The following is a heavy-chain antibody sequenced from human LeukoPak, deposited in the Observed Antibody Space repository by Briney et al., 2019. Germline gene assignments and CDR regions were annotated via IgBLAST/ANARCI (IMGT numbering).Heavy chain of an antibody. CDR2: ISWNSGSI. V-gene: IGHV3-9*01. CDR1: GFTFDDYA. J-gene: IGHJ6*02. CDR3: AKAPRRYCYYYGMDV. Sequence: PGRSLRLSCAASGFTFDDYAMHWVRQAPGKGLEWVSGISWNSGSIGYADSVKGRFTISRDNAKNSLYLQMNSLRAEDTALYYCAKAPRRYCYYYGMDVWGQGTTVTVSS.